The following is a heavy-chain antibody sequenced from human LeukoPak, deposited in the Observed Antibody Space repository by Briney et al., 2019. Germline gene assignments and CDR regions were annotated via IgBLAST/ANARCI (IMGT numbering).Heavy chain of an antibody. CDR2: INPNSGGT. CDR3: ARDTSYNLNWFDP. D-gene: IGHD5-24*01. V-gene: IGHV1-2*02. Sequence: ASVKVSCKASGYTFTGYYMHWVRQAPGQGLEWMGWINPNSGGTNYAQKFQGRVTMTRDTSISTAYMELSRLRSDDTAVYYCARDTSYNLNWFDPWGQGTLVTVSS. CDR1: GYTFTGYY. J-gene: IGHJ5*02.